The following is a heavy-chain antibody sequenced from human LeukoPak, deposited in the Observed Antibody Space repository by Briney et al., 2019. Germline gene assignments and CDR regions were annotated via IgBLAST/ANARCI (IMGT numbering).Heavy chain of an antibody. CDR1: GYSFTDDY. J-gene: IGHJ4*02. D-gene: IGHD1-1*01. CDR3: APTPEAYTSNWNV. CDR2: INPDSGFT. Sequence: GASVKVSCKTSGYSFTDDYVQWVRQAPGQGLEWMGWINPDSGFTNYAQKFQGRDTMTRDTSISTAYMEVRRLRPDDTAVYYCAPTPEAYTSNWNVWGQGTLVTVSS. V-gene: IGHV1-2*02.